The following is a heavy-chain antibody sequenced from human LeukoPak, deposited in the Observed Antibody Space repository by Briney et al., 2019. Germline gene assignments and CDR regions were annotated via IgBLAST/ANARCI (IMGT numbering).Heavy chain of an antibody. CDR3: ARNPPYYDILTGYLGPGDY. V-gene: IGHV1-18*01. CDR1: GYTFTSYG. CDR2: ISAYNGNT. J-gene: IGHJ4*02. D-gene: IGHD3-9*01. Sequence: ASVKVSCKASGYTFTSYGISWVRQAPGQGLEWMGWISAYNGNTNYAQKLQGRVTMTTDTSTSTAYMELRSLRSDDTAVYYCARNPPYYDILTGYLGPGDYWGQGTLVTVSS.